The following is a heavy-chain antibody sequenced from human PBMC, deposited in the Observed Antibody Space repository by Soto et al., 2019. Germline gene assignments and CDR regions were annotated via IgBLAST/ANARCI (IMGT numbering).Heavy chain of an antibody. CDR1: GGSISSSSYY. CDR3: ARHLPSVTDPQSYYDYIWGSYPFDY. D-gene: IGHD3-16*02. J-gene: IGHJ4*02. Sequence: PSETLSLTCTVSGGSISSSSYYWGWIRQPPGKGLEWIGSIYYSGSTYYNPSPKSRVTISVDTSKNQFSLKLSSVTAADTAVYYCARHLPSVTDPQSYYDYIWGSYPFDYWGQGTLVTVSS. V-gene: IGHV4-39*01. CDR2: IYYSGST.